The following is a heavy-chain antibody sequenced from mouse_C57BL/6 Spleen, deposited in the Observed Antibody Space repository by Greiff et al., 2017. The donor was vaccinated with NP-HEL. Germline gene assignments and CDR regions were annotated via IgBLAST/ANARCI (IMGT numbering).Heavy chain of an antibody. CDR3: ARVGNYAYYYAMDY. CDR1: GYSITSGYY. J-gene: IGHJ4*01. V-gene: IGHV3-6*01. CDR2: ISYDGSN. Sequence: EVKLEESGPGLVKPSQSLSLTCSVTGYSITSGYYWNWIRQFPGNKLEWMGYISYDGSNNYNPSLKNRISITRDTSKNQFFLKLNSVTTEDTATYYCARVGNYAYYYAMDYWGQGTSVTVSS. D-gene: IGHD2-1*01.